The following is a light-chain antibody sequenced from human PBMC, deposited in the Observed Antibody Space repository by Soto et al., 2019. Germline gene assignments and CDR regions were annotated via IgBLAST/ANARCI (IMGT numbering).Light chain of an antibody. Sequence: HSALTQPASGSGSPGQSITISCTGTSSDVGSYNLVSWYQQHPGKAPKLMIYEVSKRPSGVSNRFSGSKSGNTASLTISGLQAEDEADYYCCSYAGSSTFYVFGTGTKVTVL. CDR2: EVS. J-gene: IGLJ1*01. CDR1: SSDVGSYNL. CDR3: CSYAGSSTFYV. V-gene: IGLV2-23*02.